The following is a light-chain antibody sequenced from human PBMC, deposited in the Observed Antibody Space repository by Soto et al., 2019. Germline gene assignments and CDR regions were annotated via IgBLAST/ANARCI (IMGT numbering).Light chain of an antibody. V-gene: IGKV1-5*01. CDR3: QQVKTYPRT. Sequence: DIQMTQSPSILSASVGDRVSITCRASQSINIWLAWYQQRPGRAPELLIYDASSLESGVPSRFSASGSGTQFTLTIDSLQPEDFATYYCQQVKTYPRTFGGGTKVDIK. J-gene: IGKJ4*01. CDR1: QSINIW. CDR2: DAS.